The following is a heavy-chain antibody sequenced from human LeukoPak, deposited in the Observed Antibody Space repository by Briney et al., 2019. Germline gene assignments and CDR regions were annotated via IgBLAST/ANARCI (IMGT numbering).Heavy chain of an antibody. J-gene: IGHJ4*02. Sequence: PGGSLRLSCAASGFTFSSYAMSWVRQAPGKGLEWVSAISGSGGSTDYADPVKGRFTISRDNSKNTLYLQMNSLRAEDTAVYYCAKTNLWFGELLSAFDYWGQGTLVTVSS. CDR3: AKTNLWFGELLSAFDY. CDR1: GFTFSSYA. V-gene: IGHV3-23*01. D-gene: IGHD3-10*01. CDR2: ISGSGGST.